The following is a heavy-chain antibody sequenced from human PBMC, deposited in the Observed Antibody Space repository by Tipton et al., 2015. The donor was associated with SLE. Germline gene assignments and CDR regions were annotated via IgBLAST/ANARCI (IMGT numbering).Heavy chain of an antibody. J-gene: IGHJ1*01. CDR3: ATNLILEGVPEY. CDR2: IYHSGST. Sequence: TLSLTCTVSGYSISSGYYWGWIRQPPGKGLEWIGTIYHSGSTYYNPSLKSRVTISVDTSKNQFSLKLSSVTAADTAVYYCATNLILEGVPEYWAQGSLVTVSS. CDR1: GYSISSGYY. V-gene: IGHV4-38-2*02. D-gene: IGHD3-10*01.